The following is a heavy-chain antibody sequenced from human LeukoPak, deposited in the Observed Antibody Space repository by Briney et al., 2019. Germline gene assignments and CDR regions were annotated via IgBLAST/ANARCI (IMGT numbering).Heavy chain of an antibody. CDR1: GFTFSSYA. CDR3: ARGRVYLREFDY. D-gene: IGHD5/OR15-5a*01. Sequence: GGSLRLSCAASGFTFSSYAMSWVRQAPGKGLEWVLAISGSGGSTYYADSVKGRFTISRDNSKNTLYLQMNSLRVEDTAVYYCARGRVYLREFDYWGQGTLVTVSS. CDR2: ISGSGGST. J-gene: IGHJ4*02. V-gene: IGHV3-23*01.